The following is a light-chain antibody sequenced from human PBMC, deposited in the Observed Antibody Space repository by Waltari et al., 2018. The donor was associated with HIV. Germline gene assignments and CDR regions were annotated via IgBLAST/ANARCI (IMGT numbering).Light chain of an antibody. V-gene: IGKV1-9*01. CDR1: QGISSH. Sequence: DIQLTQSPSFLSASVGDRVTITCRASQGISSHLAWYQQKPGKAPKLLIYAASTLQSGVPSRFSGSGSGTEFTLTISSLQPDDFATYYCQQYHTNPYTFGQGTKMEI. CDR3: QQYHTNPYT. CDR2: AAS. J-gene: IGKJ2*01.